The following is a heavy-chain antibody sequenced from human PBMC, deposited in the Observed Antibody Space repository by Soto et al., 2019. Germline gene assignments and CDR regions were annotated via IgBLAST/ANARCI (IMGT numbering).Heavy chain of an antibody. Sequence: SETLSLTSAVSGGSISSGGYSWIWIRQPPGKGLEWIGYIYHSGSTYYNPSLKSRVTISVDRSKNQFSLKLSSVTAADTAVYYCARASTTVTTLDYWGQGTLVTVSS. D-gene: IGHD4-17*01. V-gene: IGHV4-30-2*01. CDR3: ARASTTVTTLDY. CDR1: GGSISSGGYS. CDR2: IYHSGST. J-gene: IGHJ4*02.